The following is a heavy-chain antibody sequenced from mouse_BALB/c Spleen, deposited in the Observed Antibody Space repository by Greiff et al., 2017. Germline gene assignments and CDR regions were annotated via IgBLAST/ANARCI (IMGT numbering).Heavy chain of an antibody. CDR3: ARCGNYWYFDV. CDR2: INPYNDGT. J-gene: IGHJ1*01. CDR1: GYTFTSYV. V-gene: IGHV1-14*01. Sequence: EVKLMESGPELVKPGASVKMSCKASGYTFTSYVMHWVKQKPGQGLEWIGYINPYNDGTKYNEKFKGKATLTSDKSSSTAYMELRSLTSEDSAVYYCARCGNYWYFDVWGAGTTVTVSS. D-gene: IGHD1-1*02.